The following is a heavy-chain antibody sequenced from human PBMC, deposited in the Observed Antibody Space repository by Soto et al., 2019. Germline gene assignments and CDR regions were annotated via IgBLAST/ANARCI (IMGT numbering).Heavy chain of an antibody. V-gene: IGHV1-18*01. CDR1: GYTFTSYG. J-gene: IGHJ5*02. D-gene: IGHD5-18*01. CDR2: ISAYNGNT. Sequence: GASVKVSCKASGYTFTSYGISWVRQAPGQGLEWMGWISAYNGNTNYAQKLRGRVTMTTDTSTSTAYMELRSLRSDDTAVYYCARDFGGYSYGYPFWFDPWGQGTLVTVSP. CDR3: ARDFGGYSYGYPFWFDP.